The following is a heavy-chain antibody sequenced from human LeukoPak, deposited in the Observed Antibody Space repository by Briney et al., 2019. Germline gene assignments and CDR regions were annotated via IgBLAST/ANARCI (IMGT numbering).Heavy chain of an antibody. J-gene: IGHJ5*02. Sequence: ASVKVSCTASGYTFTSYDINWVRQATGQGLEWMGWMNPNSGNTGYAQKFQGRVTITRNTSISTAHMELNSLRSEETAVYYCARGWEYSGYDRNWFDLWGQGTLVTVSS. CDR2: MNPNSGNT. V-gene: IGHV1-8*02. D-gene: IGHD5-12*01. CDR1: GYTFTSYD. CDR3: ARGWEYSGYDRNWFDL.